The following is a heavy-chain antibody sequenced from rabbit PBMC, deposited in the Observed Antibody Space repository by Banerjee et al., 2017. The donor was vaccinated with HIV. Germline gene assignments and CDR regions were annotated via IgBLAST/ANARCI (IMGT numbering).Heavy chain of an antibody. CDR1: GFSFSSGLP. Sequence: QEQLVESGGGLVKPGASLTLTCKTSGFSFSSGLPMGWVRQAPGKGLEWIACIYAGGTGSTYYASWAKGRFTISKTSSTTVTLQMTSLTAADTATYFCAKTDSSSSYYFNLWGPGTLVTVS. D-gene: IGHD8-1*01. CDR2: IYAGGTGST. CDR3: AKTDSSSSYYFNL. J-gene: IGHJ4*01. V-gene: IGHV1S45*01.